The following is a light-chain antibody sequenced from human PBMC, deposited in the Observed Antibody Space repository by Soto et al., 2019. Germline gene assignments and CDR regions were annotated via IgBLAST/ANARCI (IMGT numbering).Light chain of an antibody. Sequence: EIVRTQSPAIVSLPEGDRATXSCRASQSININLAWYQQKPGQAPRLLIYGASTRATGLPARFSGSGSGTEFTLIISSLQSEDSAVYYCQQYDKWPITFGQGTGMEIK. CDR1: QSININ. J-gene: IGKJ5*01. CDR3: QQYDKWPIT. V-gene: IGKV3-15*01. CDR2: GAS.